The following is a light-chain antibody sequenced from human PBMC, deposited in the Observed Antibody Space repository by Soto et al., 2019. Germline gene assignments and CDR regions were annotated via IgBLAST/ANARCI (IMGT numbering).Light chain of an antibody. CDR3: MQSSQFRS. CDR2: QIS. J-gene: IGKJ1*01. CDR1: ESLQHSDRNTY. V-gene: IGKV2-24*01. Sequence: DIMLTQSPLRIAVTPGRPSSFSLGSSESLQHSDRNTYLSWLHQRPGQPPRRLIYQISERFSGVPDRFSGSGAGTNVTLSISRVEVEDVGTFFCMQSSQFRSFGQGTKVDIK.